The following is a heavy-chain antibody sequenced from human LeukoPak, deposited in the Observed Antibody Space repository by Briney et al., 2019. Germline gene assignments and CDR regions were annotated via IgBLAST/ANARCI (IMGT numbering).Heavy chain of an antibody. D-gene: IGHD3-10*01. Sequence: ASVKVSCKASGYIINSPSLQRVRQAPGQGPEWMGIINTNSGSTNYAQKFQGRVTMTRDTSTNAVDMELSNLRSDDTAVYYCARAGVPVALISDYWGQGTLVTVSS. CDR1: GYIINSPS. V-gene: IGHV1-46*02. CDR2: INTNSGST. J-gene: IGHJ4*02. CDR3: ARAGVPVALISDY.